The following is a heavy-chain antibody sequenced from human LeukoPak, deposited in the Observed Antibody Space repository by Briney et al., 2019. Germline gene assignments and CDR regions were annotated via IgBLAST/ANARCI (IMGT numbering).Heavy chain of an antibody. Sequence: PGGSLRLSCAASGFTFSSYGMHWVRQAPGKGLEWVAFIRYDGSNKYYADSVKGRFTISRDNSKNTLYLQMNSLRAEDTAVYYCAKDMVYSSYHFDYWGQGTLVTVSS. CDR3: AKDMVYSSYHFDY. V-gene: IGHV3-30*02. D-gene: IGHD5-12*01. CDR2: IRYDGSNK. J-gene: IGHJ4*02. CDR1: GFTFSSYG.